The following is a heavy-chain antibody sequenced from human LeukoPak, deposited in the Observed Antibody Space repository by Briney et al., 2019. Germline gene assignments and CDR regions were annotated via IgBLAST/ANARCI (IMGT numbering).Heavy chain of an antibody. J-gene: IGHJ6*02. CDR1: GGSISSSSYY. CDR2: IYYSGST. Sequence: SETLSLTCTVSGGSISSSSYYWGWIRQPPGKGLEWIGSIYYSGSTYYNPSLKSRVTISVDTSKNQFSLKLSSVTAADTAVYYCARIVVVPAASLYYYYGMDVWGQGTTVTVSS. D-gene: IGHD2-2*01. V-gene: IGHV4-39*01. CDR3: ARIVVVPAASLYYYYGMDV.